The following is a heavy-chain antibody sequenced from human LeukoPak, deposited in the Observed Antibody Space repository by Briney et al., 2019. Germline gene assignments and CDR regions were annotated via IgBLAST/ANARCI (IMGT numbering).Heavy chain of an antibody. CDR3: ARDGIAARTGAFDI. CDR2: IIPIFGTA. CDR1: GGTFSSYA. J-gene: IGHJ3*02. D-gene: IGHD6-13*01. Sequence: SVKVSCKASGGTFSSYAISWVRQAPGQGLEWMGGIIPIFGTANYAQKFQGRVTITADESTSTAYMELSSLRSEDTAVYYCARDGIAARTGAFDIWGQGTMVTVSS. V-gene: IGHV1-69*01.